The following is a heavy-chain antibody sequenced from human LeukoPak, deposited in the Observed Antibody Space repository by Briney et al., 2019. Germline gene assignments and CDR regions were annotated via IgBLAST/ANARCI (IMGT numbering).Heavy chain of an antibody. CDR1: GYTLTELS. CDR3: ATESSSWYNFDY. CDR2: FDPEDGET. D-gene: IGHD6-13*01. J-gene: IGHJ4*02. Sequence: ASVQVSCKVSGYTLTELSMHWVRQAPGKGLEWMGGFDPEDGETIYAQKFQGRVTMTEDTSTDTAYMELSSLRSEDTAVYYCATESSSWYNFDYWGQGTLVTVSS. V-gene: IGHV1-24*01.